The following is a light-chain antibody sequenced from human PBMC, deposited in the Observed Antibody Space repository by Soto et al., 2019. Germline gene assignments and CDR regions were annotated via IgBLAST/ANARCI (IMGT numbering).Light chain of an antibody. CDR3: SSYTSSSTRV. J-gene: IGLJ3*02. Sequence: QAVVTQPASVSGSPGQSITISCTGPSSDVGGYNYVSWYQQHPGKAPKLMIYDVSNRPSGVSNRFSGSKSGNTASLTISGLQAEDEADYYCSSYTSSSTRVFGGGTKVTVL. CDR2: DVS. V-gene: IGLV2-14*01. CDR1: SSDVGGYNY.